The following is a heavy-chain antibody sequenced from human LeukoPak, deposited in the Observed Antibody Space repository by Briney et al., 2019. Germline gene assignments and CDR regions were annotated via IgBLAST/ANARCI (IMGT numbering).Heavy chain of an antibody. CDR1: GFTFSSYS. V-gene: IGHV3-48*01. Sequence: GGSLRLSCAASGFTFSSYSMNWVRQAPGKGLEWVSYISSSSTIYYADSVKGRFTISRDNAKNSLYLQMNSLRAEDTAVYYCARTSGSWSKATLDYWGQGTLVTVSS. J-gene: IGHJ4*02. CDR2: ISSSSTI. CDR3: ARTSGSWSKATLDY. D-gene: IGHD6-13*01.